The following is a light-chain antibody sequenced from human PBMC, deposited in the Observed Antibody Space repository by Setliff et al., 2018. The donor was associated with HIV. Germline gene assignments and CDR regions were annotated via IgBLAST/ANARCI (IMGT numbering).Light chain of an antibody. J-gene: IGLJ1*01. V-gene: IGLV2-14*03. CDR2: DVS. CDR1: SSDVGGHNY. Sequence: QSVLTQPASVSGSPGQSITVSCTGTSSDVGGHNYVSWYQQHTGTVPKLLIYDVSNRPSGGSDRFSGSKSGNTASLTISGLQADDEADYYCSSYTSSSTLDYVFGTGTKVTVL. CDR3: SSYTSSSTLDYV.